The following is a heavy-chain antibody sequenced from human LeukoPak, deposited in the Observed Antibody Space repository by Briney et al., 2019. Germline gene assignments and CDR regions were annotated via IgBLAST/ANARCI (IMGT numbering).Heavy chain of an antibody. CDR3: AKATRIVVVPAAVDY. D-gene: IGHD2-2*01. Sequence: GGSLRLSCAASGFTFSSYAMSWDRRAPGKGLEWVSAISGSGGSTYYADSVKGRFTISRDNSKNTLYLQMNSLRAEDTAVYYCAKATRIVVVPAAVDYWGQGTLVTVSS. V-gene: IGHV3-23*01. CDR1: GFTFSSYA. CDR2: ISGSGGST. J-gene: IGHJ4*02.